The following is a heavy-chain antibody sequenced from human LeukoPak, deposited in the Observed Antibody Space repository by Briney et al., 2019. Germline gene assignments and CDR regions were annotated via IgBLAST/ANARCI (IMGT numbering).Heavy chain of an antibody. CDR3: ARDSLYSSSLPSYGMDV. D-gene: IGHD6-13*01. CDR2: ISAYNGNT. CDR1: GYTFTSYG. Sequence: ASVKVSCKASGYTFTSYGISWVRQAPGQGLEWMGWISAYNGNTNYAQKLQGRVTMTTDTSTSTAYMELRSLRSDDTAVYYCARDSLYSSSLPSYGMDVWGQGTTVTVS. J-gene: IGHJ6*02. V-gene: IGHV1-18*01.